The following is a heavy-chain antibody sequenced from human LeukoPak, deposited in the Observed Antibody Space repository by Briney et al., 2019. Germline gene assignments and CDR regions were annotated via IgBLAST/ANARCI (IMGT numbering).Heavy chain of an antibody. CDR3: AKLGIAVAGTRWFDP. V-gene: IGHV3-23*01. D-gene: IGHD6-19*01. CDR2: ISGSGGST. Sequence: GGSLRLSCAASGFTFSSYAMSWVRQAPGKGLEWVSAISGSGGSTYYADSVKGRFTISKDNSKNTLYLQMNSLRAEDTAVYYCAKLGIAVAGTRWFDPWGQGTLVTVSS. CDR1: GFTFSSYA. J-gene: IGHJ5*02.